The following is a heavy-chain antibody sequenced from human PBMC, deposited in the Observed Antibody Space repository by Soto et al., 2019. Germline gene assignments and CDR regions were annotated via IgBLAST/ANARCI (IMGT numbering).Heavy chain of an antibody. D-gene: IGHD3-22*01. J-gene: IGHJ4*02. CDR2: IIPMFGTA. CDR1: GGTFSTYA. V-gene: IGHV1-69*05. Sequence: QVQLVQSGAEVKKPESSVKVSCKAPGGTFSTYAISWVRQAPGQGLEWMGGIIPMFGTANYAQRFQDRVTITXDEXTXTXXXXLXXLXXXXXAXXXXXXXXXXXXRRXXNGYSGWGQGTLVTVSS. CDR3: XXXXXXXXRRXXNGYSG.